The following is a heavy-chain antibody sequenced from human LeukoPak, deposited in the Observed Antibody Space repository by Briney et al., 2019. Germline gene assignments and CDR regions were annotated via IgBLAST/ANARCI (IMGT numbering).Heavy chain of an antibody. Sequence: GRPLRLSCAASGFTFSDYNMHWVRQAPGQGLEWVALIWYDGSKKYYADSVKGRFTISRDNTKNTLYLQLNSLRADDTAVYYCARAHSSSSTFDLWGQGTLVTVSS. J-gene: IGHJ4*02. CDR1: GFTFSDYN. V-gene: IGHV3-33*01. CDR2: IWYDGSKK. D-gene: IGHD6-6*01. CDR3: ARAHSSSSTFDL.